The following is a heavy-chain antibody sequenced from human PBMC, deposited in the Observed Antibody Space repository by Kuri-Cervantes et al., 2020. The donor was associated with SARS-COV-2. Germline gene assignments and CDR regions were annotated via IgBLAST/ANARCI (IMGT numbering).Heavy chain of an antibody. V-gene: IGHV1-69*13. CDR1: GGTFSSYA. CDR2: IIPIFGTA. J-gene: IGHJ5*02. D-gene: IGHD3-22*01. CDR3: ARGPDTMTRRFDP. Sequence: SVKVSCKASGGTFSSYAITWVRQAPGQGLEWMGGIIPIFGTANYAQKFQGRVTTTADESTSTAYMELSSLRSEDTAVYYCARGPDTMTRRFDPWGQGTLVTVSS.